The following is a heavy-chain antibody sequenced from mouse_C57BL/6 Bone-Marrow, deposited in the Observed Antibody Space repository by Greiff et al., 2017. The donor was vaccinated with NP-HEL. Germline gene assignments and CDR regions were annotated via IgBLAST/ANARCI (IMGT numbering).Heavy chain of an antibody. J-gene: IGHJ4*01. D-gene: IGHD2-4*01. Sequence: EVQLQQSGPGLVKPSQSLSLTCSVTGYSITSGYYWNWIRQFPGKKLEWMGYISYDGSNNYNPSLKNRISITRDTSKNQFFLKLNSVTTEDTATYYCAHYDYDGPYYAMDYWGQGTSVTVSS. CDR3: AHYDYDGPYYAMDY. CDR2: ISYDGSN. V-gene: IGHV3-6*01. CDR1: GYSITSGYY.